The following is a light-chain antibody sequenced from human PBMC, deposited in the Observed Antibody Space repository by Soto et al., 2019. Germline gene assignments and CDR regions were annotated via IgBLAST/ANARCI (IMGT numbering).Light chain of an antibody. V-gene: IGKV1-17*01. CDR2: TAS. Sequence: PGKAPKRLIYTASSLQSGVPSRFSGSGSGTEVTLTISSLLPEDFATYYCLQHNSYPWTCGQGTKVDIK. J-gene: IGKJ1*01. CDR3: LQHNSYPWT.